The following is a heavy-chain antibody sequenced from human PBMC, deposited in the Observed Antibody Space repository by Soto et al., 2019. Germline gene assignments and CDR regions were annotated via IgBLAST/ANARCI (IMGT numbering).Heavy chain of an antibody. J-gene: IGHJ6*02. CDR3: ARYRDAYQVYSSGMGV. D-gene: IGHD1-26*01. CDR1: GFTFSSYG. CDR2: IWDDGSNK. V-gene: IGHV3-33*01. Sequence: QVQLVESGGGVVQPGRSLRLSCAAYGFTFSSYGMHWVRQAPGKGLEWVALIWDDGSNKYYADSVKGRLTISRDNSKNTLYLQMTSLGAEDTAVYYCARYRDAYQVYSSGMGVWGRGTTVTVSS.